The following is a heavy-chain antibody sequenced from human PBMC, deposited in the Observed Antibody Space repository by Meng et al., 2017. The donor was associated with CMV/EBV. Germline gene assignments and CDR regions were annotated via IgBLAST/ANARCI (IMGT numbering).Heavy chain of an antibody. CDR2: INHSGST. J-gene: IGHJ6*02. Sequence: ESLKISCAIYGGSFNNYYWNWIRQPPGKGLEWIGEINHSGSTNYNPSLKSRVTVSVDTSKNQFSLRLSSVTAADTAVYYCAIYFYDYAMDVWGQGTTVTVSS. V-gene: IGHV4-34*01. CDR3: AIYFYDYAMDV. CDR1: GGSFNNYY.